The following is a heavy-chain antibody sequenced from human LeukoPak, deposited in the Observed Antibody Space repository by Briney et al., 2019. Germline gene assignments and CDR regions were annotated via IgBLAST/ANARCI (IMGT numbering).Heavy chain of an antibody. D-gene: IGHD6-19*01. J-gene: IGHJ5*02. V-gene: IGHV3-30*04. CDR2: ISYDGSNK. CDR1: GFTFSSYA. Sequence: GRSLRLSCAASGFTFSSYAMHWVRQAPGKGLEWVAVISYDGSNKYYADSVKGRFTISRDNSKNTLYLQMSSLRAEDTAVYYCARDPSYSSGWYSVIGKNWFDPWGQGTLVTVSS. CDR3: ARDPSYSSGWYSVIGKNWFDP.